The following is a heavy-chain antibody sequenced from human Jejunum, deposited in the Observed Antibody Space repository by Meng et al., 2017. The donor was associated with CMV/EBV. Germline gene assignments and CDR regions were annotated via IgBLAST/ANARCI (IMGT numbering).Heavy chain of an antibody. CDR2: INVGNGNT. CDR1: GYSLRSYA. J-gene: IGHJ4*02. D-gene: IGHD3-10*01. CDR3: ARYFGSGTFDY. Sequence: SCKASGYSLRSYAMHWGRQAPGHRLEWMAWINVGNGNTKYSQKFQDRVTLTRDTSATTGYMELSSLSFEDTAVYYCARYFGSGTFDYWGQGTLVTVSS. V-gene: IGHV1-3*01.